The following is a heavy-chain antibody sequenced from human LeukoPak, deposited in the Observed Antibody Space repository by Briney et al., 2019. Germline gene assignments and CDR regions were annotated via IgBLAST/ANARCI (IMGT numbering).Heavy chain of an antibody. CDR3: ARHYGSGSYYWFDP. J-gene: IGHJ5*02. CDR1: GGSISSYY. D-gene: IGHD3-10*01. Sequence: SETLSLTCTVSGGSISSYYWSWIRQPPGKGLEWIGYIYYSGSTNYNPPLKSRVTMSVDTSKNQFSLKLSSVTAADTAVYYCARHYGSGSYYWFDPWGQGTLVTVSS. V-gene: IGHV4-59*08. CDR2: IYYSGST.